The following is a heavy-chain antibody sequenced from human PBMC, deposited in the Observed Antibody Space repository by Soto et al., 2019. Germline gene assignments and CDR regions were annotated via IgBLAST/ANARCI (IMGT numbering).Heavy chain of an antibody. Sequence: GGSLRLSCAASGFTFSSYAMSWVRQAPGKGLEWVSAISGSGGSTYYADSVKGRFTISRDNSKNTLYLQMNSLRAEDTAVYYCAKEGYYYDSSVYPGHDAFDIWGQGTMVTVSS. V-gene: IGHV3-23*01. D-gene: IGHD3-22*01. CDR2: ISGSGGST. CDR3: AKEGYYYDSSVYPGHDAFDI. CDR1: GFTFSSYA. J-gene: IGHJ3*02.